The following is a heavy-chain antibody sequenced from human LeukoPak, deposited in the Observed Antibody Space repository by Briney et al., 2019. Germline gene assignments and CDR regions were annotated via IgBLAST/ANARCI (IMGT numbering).Heavy chain of an antibody. CDR2: IIPILGIA. CDR3: ARDLTMVRGVHSFDY. J-gene: IGHJ4*01. V-gene: IGHV1-69*04. Sequence: SVKVSCKASGGTFSSYAISWVRQAPGQGLEWMGRIIPILGIANYAQKFQGRVTITADKSTSTAYMELSSLRSEDTAVYYCARDLTMVRGVHSFDYWGQEPWSPSPQ. CDR1: GGTFSSYA. D-gene: IGHD3-10*01.